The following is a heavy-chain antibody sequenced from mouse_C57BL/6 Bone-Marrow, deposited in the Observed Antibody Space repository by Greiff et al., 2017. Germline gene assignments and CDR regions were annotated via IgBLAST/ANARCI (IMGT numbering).Heavy chain of an antibody. J-gene: IGHJ2*01. CDR3: TRGELVFDY. V-gene: IGHV5-9-1*02. D-gene: IGHD4-1*01. CDR1: GFTFSSYA. CDR2: ISSGGDYI. Sequence: EVKLEESGEGLVKPGGSLKLSCAASGFTFSSYAMSWVRQTPEKRLEWVAYISSGGDYIYYADPVKGRFTISRDNARNTLYLQMSGRKTEDTARYYCTRGELVFDYWGQGTTLTVSS.